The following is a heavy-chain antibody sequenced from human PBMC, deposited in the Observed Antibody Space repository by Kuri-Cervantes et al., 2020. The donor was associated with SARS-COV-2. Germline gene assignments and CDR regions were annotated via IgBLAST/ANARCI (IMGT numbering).Heavy chain of an antibody. CDR3: ARYVDIVATSISDYYCYYMDV. J-gene: IGHJ6*03. D-gene: IGHD5-12*01. CDR1: GGSISSYY. Sequence: ESLKISCTVSGGSISSYYWSWMRQPPGKGLEWMGYIYYSGSTNYNPSLKSRVTISVDTSKNQFSLKLSSVTAADTAVYYCARYVDIVATSISDYYCYYMDVWGKGPTVTVSS. CDR2: IYYSGST. V-gene: IGHV4-59*01.